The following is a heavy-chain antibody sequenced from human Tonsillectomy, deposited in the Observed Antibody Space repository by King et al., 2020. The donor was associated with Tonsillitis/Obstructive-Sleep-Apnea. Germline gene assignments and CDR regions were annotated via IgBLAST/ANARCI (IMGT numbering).Heavy chain of an antibody. J-gene: IGHJ6*03. V-gene: IGHV7-4-1*02. CDR3: ARDLAVGATTSYNYYYTYV. CDR1: GYTFTSYA. CDR2: INTNTGNP. D-gene: IGHD1-26*01. Sequence: VQLVESGSELKKPGASVKVSCKASGYTFTSYAMNWVRQAPGQGLEWMGWINTNTGNPTYAQGFTGRFVFSLDTSVSTAYLQISSLKAEDTAVYYCARDLAVGATTSYNYYYTYVWGSGTTVTVSS.